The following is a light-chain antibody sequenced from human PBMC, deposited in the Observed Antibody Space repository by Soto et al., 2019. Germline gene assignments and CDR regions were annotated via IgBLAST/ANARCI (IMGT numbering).Light chain of an antibody. CDR2: DDS. J-gene: IGLJ2*01. CDR1: NIGSKS. V-gene: IGLV3-21*02. Sequence: SYELTQPPSVSVAPGQTARITRGGNNIGSKSVHWYQQKPGQALVLVVYDDSDRPSGIPERFSGSNSGNTATLTISRVEAGDEADYYCQVWDSSSDHVVFGGGTTHTV. CDR3: QVWDSSSDHVV.